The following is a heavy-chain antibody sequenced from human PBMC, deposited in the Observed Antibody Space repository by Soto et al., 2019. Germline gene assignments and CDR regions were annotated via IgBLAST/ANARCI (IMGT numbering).Heavy chain of an antibody. CDR3: AREGGLLWFGELFPSYMDV. CDR2: IYYSGST. Sequence: PSETLSLTCTVSGGSIRSGDYYWSWIRQPPGKGLEWIGYIYYSGSTYYNPSLKSRVTISVDTSKNQFSLKLSSVTAADTAVYYCAREGGLLWFGELFPSYMDVWGQGTTVTVSS. V-gene: IGHV4-30-4*01. CDR1: GGSIRSGDYY. J-gene: IGHJ6*02. D-gene: IGHD3-10*01.